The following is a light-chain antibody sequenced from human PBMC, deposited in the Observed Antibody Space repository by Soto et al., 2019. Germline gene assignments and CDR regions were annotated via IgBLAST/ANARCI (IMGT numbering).Light chain of an antibody. CDR2: DAS. V-gene: IGKV1-5*01. Sequence: DIQMTKSPSSLSASVGDRGSITCRASQSIDTYLNWYQQKPGKAPKLLIYDASSLESGVPSRFSGSGSGTEFTLTISSLQPDDFATYYCQQYNSYSLTFGGGTKVDIK. CDR1: QSIDTY. CDR3: QQYNSYSLT. J-gene: IGKJ4*01.